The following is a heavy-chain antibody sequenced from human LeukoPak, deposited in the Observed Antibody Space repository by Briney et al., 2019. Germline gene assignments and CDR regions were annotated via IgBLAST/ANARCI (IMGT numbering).Heavy chain of an antibody. D-gene: IGHD6-13*01. CDR1: GGTLSNFG. V-gene: IGHV1-69*01. Sequence: SVKVSCKAPGGTLSNFGISWVRQAPGQGLEWLGDIIPFFPAPNYAQKLHGRVTISADESTSTVYMELRGLTYEDTAVYYCARGLSSSWPHPFDYWGQGTLVTVSS. CDR2: IIPFFPAP. J-gene: IGHJ4*02. CDR3: ARGLSSSWPHPFDY.